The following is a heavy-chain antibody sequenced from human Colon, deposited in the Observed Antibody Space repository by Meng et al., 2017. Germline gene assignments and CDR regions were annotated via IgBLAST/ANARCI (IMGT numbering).Heavy chain of an antibody. CDR2: IYRGSDGRT. Sequence: VQLVQAGGGLGQPGGSLRLSCVASGFTFSNYDMGWVRQAPGKGLEWVSVIYRGSDGRTHYADSVRGRFTISRDNSMNTLYLQINSLRAEDTALYYCAKGQFLDSSTLYHRTFDHWGQGTLVTVSS. CDR1: GFTFSNYD. V-gene: IGHV3-23*04. CDR3: AKGQFLDSSTLYHRTFDH. J-gene: IGHJ4*02. D-gene: IGHD6-19*01.